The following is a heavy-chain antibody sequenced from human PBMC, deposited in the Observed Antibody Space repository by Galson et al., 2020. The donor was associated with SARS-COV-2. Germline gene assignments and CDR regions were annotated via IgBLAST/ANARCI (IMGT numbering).Heavy chain of an antibody. Sequence: GGSLRLSCAASGFTFTNYAIHWVRQAPGKGLEWVAVISHDGRIEVYADYVKGRFTISRDNSENMLFLQMDSLRADDTAVYYCARDVSGGASDIWGQGTMVTVSS. CDR2: ISHDGRIE. D-gene: IGHD1-26*01. CDR1: GFTFTNYA. V-gene: IGHV3-30*04. J-gene: IGHJ3*02. CDR3: ARDVSGGASDI.